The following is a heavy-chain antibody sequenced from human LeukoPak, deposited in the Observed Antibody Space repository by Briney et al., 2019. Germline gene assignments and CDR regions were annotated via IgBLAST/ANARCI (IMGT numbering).Heavy chain of an antibody. V-gene: IGHV3-7*01. D-gene: IGHD1-1*01. Sequence: GGSLRLSCAASGFTFSDYYMSWIRQAPGKGPEWVASIKYDGSVTNYVDSVRGRFTISRDNAKNSLYLQMNSLRGDDSAVYYCTRNEIWGQGTMVTVSS. CDR2: IKYDGSVT. J-gene: IGHJ3*02. CDR1: GFTFSDYY. CDR3: TRNEI.